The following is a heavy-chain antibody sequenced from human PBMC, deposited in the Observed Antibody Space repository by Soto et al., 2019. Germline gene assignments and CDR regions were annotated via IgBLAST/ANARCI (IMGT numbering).Heavy chain of an antibody. V-gene: IGHV3-7*01. CDR1: GFTVSSSW. J-gene: IGHJ6*02. D-gene: IGHD6-13*01. Sequence: GGSLTLSSAASGFTVSSSWMTWARQAPGKGLEGVANIIQDGREQYYMDAIKSRFTISRDNAKNSEDLQINSLSNEDTATYFCARKDKDIYSRYVPRLTYGLDVCCQVTTVT. CDR2: IIQDGREQ. CDR3: ARKDKDIYSRYVPRLTYGLDV.